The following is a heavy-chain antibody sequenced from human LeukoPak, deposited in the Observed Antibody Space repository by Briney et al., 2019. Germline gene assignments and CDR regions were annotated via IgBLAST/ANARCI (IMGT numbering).Heavy chain of an antibody. J-gene: IGHJ5*02. CDR2: IYYSGST. CDR1: GGSISSYY. Sequence: PSETLSLTCTVSGGSISSYYWSWIRQPPGKGLEWIGYIYYSGSTNYNPSLKSRVTISVDTSKNQFSLKLSSVTAADTAVYYCARGAAAGNGWFDPWGQGTLVTVSS. D-gene: IGHD6-13*01. V-gene: IGHV4-59*01. CDR3: ARGAAAGNGWFDP.